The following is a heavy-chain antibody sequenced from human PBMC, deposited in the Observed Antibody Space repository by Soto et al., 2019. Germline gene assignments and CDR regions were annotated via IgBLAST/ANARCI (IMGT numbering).Heavy chain of an antibody. CDR1: GGSISSGGYY. V-gene: IGHV4-31*03. Sequence: QVQLQESGPGLVKPSQTLSLTCTVSGGSISSGGYYWSWIRQHPGKGLEWIGYIYYSGSTYYNPSLKSRVTISVDTSKNQFSRKLSSVTAADTAVYYCASGASVGIAAAPIFDYWGQGTLVTVSS. D-gene: IGHD6-13*01. CDR3: ASGASVGIAAAPIFDY. CDR2: IYYSGST. J-gene: IGHJ4*02.